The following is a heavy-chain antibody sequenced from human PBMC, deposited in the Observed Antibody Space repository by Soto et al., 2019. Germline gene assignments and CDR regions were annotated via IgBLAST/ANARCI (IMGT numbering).Heavy chain of an antibody. V-gene: IGHV1-18*01. Sequence: VASVKVSCKASGYTFTSYGISWVRQAPGQGLEWMGWISAYNGNTNYAQKLQGRVTMTTDTSTSTAYMELRSLRSDDTAVYYCARDRYCSSTSCRYSVAWYYYYYGMDVWGQGTTVTVSS. J-gene: IGHJ6*02. CDR1: GYTFTSYG. CDR2: ISAYNGNT. CDR3: ARDRYCSSTSCRYSVAWYYYYYGMDV. D-gene: IGHD2-2*01.